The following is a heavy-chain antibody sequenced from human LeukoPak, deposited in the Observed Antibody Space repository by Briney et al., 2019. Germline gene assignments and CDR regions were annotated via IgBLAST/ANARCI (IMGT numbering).Heavy chain of an antibody. V-gene: IGHV3-9*01. J-gene: IGHJ4*02. CDR3: AKSGNSWSFDY. CDR2: ISWNGGSI. D-gene: IGHD6-13*01. Sequence: PGRSLRLSCAASGFIFDDYAMHWVRQAPGKGLEWVSGISWNGGSIDYAGSVKGRFTISRDNAKNSLYLQMNSLRAEDTALYYCAKSGNSWSFDYWGQGALVTVSS. CDR1: GFIFDDYA.